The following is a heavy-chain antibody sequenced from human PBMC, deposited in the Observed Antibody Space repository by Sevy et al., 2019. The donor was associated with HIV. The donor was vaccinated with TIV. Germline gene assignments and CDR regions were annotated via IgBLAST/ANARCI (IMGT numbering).Heavy chain of an antibody. CDR2: ISYDGSNK. D-gene: IGHD3-22*01. CDR1: GFTFSSYG. J-gene: IGHJ3*02. Sequence: GGSLRLSCAASGFTFSSYGMHWVRQAPGKGLEWVVVISYDGSNKYYADSVKGRFTISRDNSKNTLYLQMNSLRAEDTAVYYCARSGYYYDSSGYHTGNAFDIWGQGTMVTVSS. V-gene: IGHV3-30*03. CDR3: ARSGYYYDSSGYHTGNAFDI.